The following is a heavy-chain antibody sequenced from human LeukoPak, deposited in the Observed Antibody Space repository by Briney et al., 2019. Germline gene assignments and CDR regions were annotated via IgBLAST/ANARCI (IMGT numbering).Heavy chain of an antibody. CDR3: ARPTFGGVIDYYGMDV. J-gene: IGHJ6*02. D-gene: IGHD3-16*01. Sequence: GRSLRLSCAASGFTLSSYGMHWVRQAPGKGLEWVAVISYDGSNKYYADSVKGRFTISRDNSKNTLYLQMNSLRAEDTAVYYCARPTFGGVIDYYGMDVWGQGTTVTVSS. CDR2: ISYDGSNK. V-gene: IGHV3-30*03. CDR1: GFTLSSYG.